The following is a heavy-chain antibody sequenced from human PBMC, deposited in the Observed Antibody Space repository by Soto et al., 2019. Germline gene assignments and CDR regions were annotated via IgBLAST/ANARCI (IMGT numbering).Heavy chain of an antibody. CDR3: ARRTTYDFWSGFPPSYYYGMDV. V-gene: IGHV1-69*13. D-gene: IGHD3-3*01. J-gene: IGHJ6*02. CDR2: IIPIFGTA. CDR1: AVTFSSYA. Sequence: SVKVSCTASAVTFSSYAISWVRQAPGQGLEWMGGIIPIFGTANYAQKFQGRVTITADESTSTAYMELSSLRSEDTAVYYCARRTTYDFWSGFPPSYYYGMDVWGQGTTVTAP.